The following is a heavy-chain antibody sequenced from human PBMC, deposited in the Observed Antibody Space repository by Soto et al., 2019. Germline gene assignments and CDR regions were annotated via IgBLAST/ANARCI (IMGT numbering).Heavy chain of an antibody. D-gene: IGHD2-2*01. J-gene: IGHJ5*02. CDR1: GITLNTHE. Sequence: GGSLRPSCPRPGITLNTHEKTRVRQPPGTEVERISSISSSGGYPYYEATVQGRFTVSRDKAKNSLYLQMNSLRAEDTAVYYCARSWGLYWSSSRCYGTGSDPWGRGTLVAV. V-gene: IGHV3-48*03. CDR2: ISSSGGYP. CDR3: ARSWGLYWSSSRCYGTGSDP.